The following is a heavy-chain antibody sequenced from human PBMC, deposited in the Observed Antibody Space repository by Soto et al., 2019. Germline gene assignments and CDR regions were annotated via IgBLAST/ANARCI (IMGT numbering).Heavy chain of an antibody. CDR2: ISWNSGSI. J-gene: IGHJ4*02. Sequence: GGSLRLSCAASGFTFDDYAMHWVRQAPGKGLEWVSGISWNSGSIGYADSVKGRFTISRDNAKNSLYLQMNSLRAEDTALYYCAKVLYGDYGYYFDYWGQGTL. CDR3: AKVLYGDYGYYFDY. D-gene: IGHD4-17*01. V-gene: IGHV3-9*01. CDR1: GFTFDDYA.